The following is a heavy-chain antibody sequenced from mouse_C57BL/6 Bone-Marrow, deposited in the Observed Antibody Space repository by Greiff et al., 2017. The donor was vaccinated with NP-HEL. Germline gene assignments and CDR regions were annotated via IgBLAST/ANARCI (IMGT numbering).Heavy chain of an antibody. V-gene: IGHV1-81*01. CDR2: IYPRSGNT. CDR3: ARSDSSGYVWFAY. Sequence: VKLMESGAELARPGASVKLSCKASGYTFTSFGISWVKQRTGQGLEWIGEIYPRSGNTYYNEKFKGKATRTADKSSSTAYMELRRLTSEDSAVYFCARSDSSGYVWFAYWGEGTLVTVSA. CDR1: GYTFTSFG. D-gene: IGHD3-2*02. J-gene: IGHJ3*01.